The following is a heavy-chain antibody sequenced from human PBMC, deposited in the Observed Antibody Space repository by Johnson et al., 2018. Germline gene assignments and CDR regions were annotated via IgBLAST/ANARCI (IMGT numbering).Heavy chain of an antibody. CDR3: ASLSAGAFDI. Sequence: QVQLVESGGGVVQPGRSLRLSCAASGFTFSSCGMHWVRQAPGKGLAWVAVISYDGSNKYYADSVKGRFTISRDNSKNTLYLQMNSLRAEDTAVYYCASLSAGAFDIWGQGTMVTVSS. CDR2: ISYDGSNK. J-gene: IGHJ3*02. D-gene: IGHD3-3*02. V-gene: IGHV3-30*03. CDR1: GFTFSSCG.